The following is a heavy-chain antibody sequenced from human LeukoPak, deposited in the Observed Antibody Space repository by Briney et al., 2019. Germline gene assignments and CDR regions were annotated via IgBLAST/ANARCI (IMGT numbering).Heavy chain of an antibody. CDR1: GYTFTSYY. J-gene: IGHJ5*02. V-gene: IGHV1-46*01. CDR3: ARGYCSSTSCYGYWFDP. Sequence: ASVKVSCKASGYTFTSYYMHWVRQAPGQGLEWMGIINPSGGSTSYAQKFQGRVTMTRDTSTSTVYMELSSLRSEDTAVYCCARGYCSSTSCYGYWFDPWGQGTLVTVSS. D-gene: IGHD2-2*01. CDR2: INPSGGST.